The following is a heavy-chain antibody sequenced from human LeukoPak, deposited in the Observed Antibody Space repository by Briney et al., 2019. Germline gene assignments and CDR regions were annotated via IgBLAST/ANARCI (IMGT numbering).Heavy chain of an antibody. CDR3: ARDFNWGIFDY. CDR1: GLTFSSYW. Sequence: GGSLRLSCAASGLTFSSYWMNWVRQAPGRGLEWVANIKQDGSEKYYVDSVKGRFSISRDNAENSLYLQMDSLRAEDTAVYYCARDFNWGIFDYWGQGILVTVSS. J-gene: IGHJ4*02. D-gene: IGHD7-27*01. V-gene: IGHV3-7*01. CDR2: IKQDGSEK.